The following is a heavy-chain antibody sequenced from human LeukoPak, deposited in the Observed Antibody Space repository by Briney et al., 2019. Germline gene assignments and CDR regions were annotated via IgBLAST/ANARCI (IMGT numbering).Heavy chain of an antibody. D-gene: IGHD6-13*01. J-gene: IGHJ5*02. Sequence: PSETLSLTCTVSGYSISSGYYWGWIRQPPGKGLEWIGSIYHSGSTYYNPSLKSRVTISVDTSKNQFSLKLSSVTAADTAVYYCAREAGLGYSSSNWFDPWGQGTLVTVSS. CDR3: AREAGLGYSSSNWFDP. CDR2: IYHSGST. CDR1: GYSISSGYY. V-gene: IGHV4-38-2*02.